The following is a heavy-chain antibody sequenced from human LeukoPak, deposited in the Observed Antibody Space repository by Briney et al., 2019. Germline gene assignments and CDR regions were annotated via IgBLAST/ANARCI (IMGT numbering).Heavy chain of an antibody. Sequence: GGSLRLSCAASGFTVRDSYMNWVRQAPGKRLEWVSFIYVSGTTFYAASVKGRFTISRDNSKNTVYIQMDSLRAEDTALYYCGRHAYGGSPPVYWGQGTLVTVSS. CDR3: GRHAYGGSPPVY. V-gene: IGHV3-53*01. D-gene: IGHD4-23*01. CDR1: GFTVRDSY. J-gene: IGHJ4*02. CDR2: IYVSGTT.